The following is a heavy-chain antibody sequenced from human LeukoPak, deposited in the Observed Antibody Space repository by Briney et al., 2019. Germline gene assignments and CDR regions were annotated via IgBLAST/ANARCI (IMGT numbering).Heavy chain of an antibody. Sequence: SETLPLTCTVSGGSITSYHYSWIRQPPGKGLEWIGYIYHSGSTNYNPSLKSRLTTSVDTSKNQSSLKLTSLTAADTAVYYCARADYGSGSPLFDYWGQGTLVTVSS. CDR2: IYHSGST. V-gene: IGHV4-59*01. CDR1: GGSITSYH. D-gene: IGHD3-10*01. J-gene: IGHJ4*02. CDR3: ARADYGSGSPLFDY.